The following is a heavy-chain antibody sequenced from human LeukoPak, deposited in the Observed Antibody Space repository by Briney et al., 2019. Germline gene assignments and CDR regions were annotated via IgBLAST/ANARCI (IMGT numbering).Heavy chain of an antibody. Sequence: PSETLSLTCTVYGGSITNDYWSWLRQSPGKGREWIGTINYNGHTNYNPSVESRLIMSVDASKNQFSLRLTSVTAADSAVYYCARERPPWLGSLDYWGQGILVTVSS. J-gene: IGHJ4*02. CDR2: INYNGHT. CDR1: GGSITNDY. D-gene: IGHD2-15*01. CDR3: ARERPPWLGSLDY. V-gene: IGHV4-59*01.